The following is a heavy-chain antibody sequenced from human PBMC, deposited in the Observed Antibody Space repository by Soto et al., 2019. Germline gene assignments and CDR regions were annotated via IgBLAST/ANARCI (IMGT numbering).Heavy chain of an antibody. J-gene: IGHJ4*02. Sequence: LRLSCAASGFTFSSYAMSWVRQSPGKGLEWVSAISGSAASTYYADSVKGRFTISRDNSKNTLYLQMNSLRAEDTAVYYCATSQVKQLLYYFDYWGQGTLVTVSS. V-gene: IGHV3-23*01. CDR2: ISGSAAST. CDR1: GFTFSSYA. CDR3: ATSQVKQLLYYFDY. D-gene: IGHD6-6*01.